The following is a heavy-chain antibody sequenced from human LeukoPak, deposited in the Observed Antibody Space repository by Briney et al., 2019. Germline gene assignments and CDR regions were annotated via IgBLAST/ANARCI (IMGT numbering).Heavy chain of an antibody. D-gene: IGHD2-15*01. V-gene: IGHV4-39*01. J-gene: IGHJ4*02. Sequence: SETLSLTCTVSGGSISSSSYYWGWIRQPPGKGLEWIGSIYYSGSTYYNPSLKSRVTISVDTSKNQFSLKLSSVTAADTAVYYCAGSRYCSGGTCYATFDYWGQGTLVTVSS. CDR3: AGSRYCSGGTCYATFDY. CDR1: GGSISSSSYY. CDR2: IYYSGST.